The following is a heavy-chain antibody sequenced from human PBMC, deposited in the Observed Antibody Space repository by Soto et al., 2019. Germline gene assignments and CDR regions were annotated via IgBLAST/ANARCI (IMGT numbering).Heavy chain of an antibody. CDR1: GYIFTNYA. CDR3: ARSIVVVTALDY. CDR2: INAGTGNT. J-gene: IGHJ4*02. V-gene: IGHV1-3*01. Sequence: ASVKVSCKASGYIFTNYAIHWVRQAPGQRLEWMGWINAGTGNTKYSQKFQGRVTITRDTSASTAYMELSSLRSEDTAVYYCARSIVVVTALDYWGQGTLVTVSS. D-gene: IGHD2-21*02.